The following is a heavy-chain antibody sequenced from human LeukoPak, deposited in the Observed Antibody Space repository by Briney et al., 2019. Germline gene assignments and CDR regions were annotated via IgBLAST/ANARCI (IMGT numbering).Heavy chain of an antibody. CDR2: ISSSGSTK. Sequence: GGSLRLSCAASGFSFSSYSMNWVRQAPGKGLEWLSFISSSGSTKSYADSVKGRFTISRDNAKNSLYLQMNSLRDEDTAVYYCARSVYYADYWGQGTLVTVSS. D-gene: IGHD3-22*01. CDR1: GFSFSSYS. V-gene: IGHV3-48*02. CDR3: ARSVYYADY. J-gene: IGHJ4*02.